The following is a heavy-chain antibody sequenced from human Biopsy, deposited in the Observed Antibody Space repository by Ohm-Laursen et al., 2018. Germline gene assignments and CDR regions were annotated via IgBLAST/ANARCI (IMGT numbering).Heavy chain of an antibody. V-gene: IGHV4-61*01. CDR2: ISNRGST. CDR3: ARLYRLDDYWNDDPPDAFDV. Sequence: TLSLTCLVSGDSVSSGSFYWTWIRQPPGQGLEYIGYISNRGSTNYNPSLRGRVTISVDTSKNQFSLKLSSVTAADTAVFFCARLYRLDDYWNDDPPDAFDVWGQGTMVTVSS. D-gene: IGHD3-3*01. CDR1: GDSVSSGSFY. J-gene: IGHJ3*01.